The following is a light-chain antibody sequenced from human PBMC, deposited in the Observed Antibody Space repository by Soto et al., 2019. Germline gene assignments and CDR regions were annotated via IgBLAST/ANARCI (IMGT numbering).Light chain of an antibody. CDR2: DVS. CDR3: SSFTTSSTFV. CDR1: SSGVGRFNF. V-gene: IGLV2-14*01. Sequence: SLLAQPASVSGAPGQSITISFTGTSSGVGRFNFVSWFQQHPGKAPKLLIYDVSNWPSGASDRFSGSKSGNTASLTISGLQAEDEADYYCSSFTTSSTFVFGTGTKVTVL. J-gene: IGLJ1*01.